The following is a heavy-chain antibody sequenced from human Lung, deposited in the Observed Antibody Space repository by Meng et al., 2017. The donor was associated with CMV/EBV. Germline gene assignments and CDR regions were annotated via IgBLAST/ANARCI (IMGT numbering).Heavy chain of an antibody. D-gene: IGHD3-22*01. V-gene: IGHV4-59*01. Sequence: SXTXSLXCTVAGGSISSYYWSWIRQPPGKGLEWIGYIYYSGSTNYNPSLKSLVTISVDTSKNQFSLKLSSVTAADTAVYYCARVAATMIVSYGYYFDYWGQGTLVTVSS. J-gene: IGHJ4*02. CDR1: GGSISSYY. CDR3: ARVAATMIVSYGYYFDY. CDR2: IYYSGST.